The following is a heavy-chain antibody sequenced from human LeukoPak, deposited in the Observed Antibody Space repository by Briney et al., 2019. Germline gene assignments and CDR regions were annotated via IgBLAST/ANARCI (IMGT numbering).Heavy chain of an antibody. CDR3: AKQLGYCSDGSCYFPH. J-gene: IGHJ1*01. Sequence: GGSLRLSCAASGITVSNYSMSWVRQAPGRGLDWVSVIYRGGNTFYADSVKGRFTMSRDNSKNTLYLQMNSLRAEDTGVYYCAKQLGYCSDGSCYFPHWGQGTLVTVSS. CDR1: GITVSNYS. V-gene: IGHV3-53*01. CDR2: IYRGGNT. D-gene: IGHD2-15*01.